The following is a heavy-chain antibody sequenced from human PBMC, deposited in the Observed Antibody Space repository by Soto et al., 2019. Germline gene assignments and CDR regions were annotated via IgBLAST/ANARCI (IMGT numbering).Heavy chain of an antibody. Sequence: ASVKVSCKASGYTFTGYYMHWVRQAPGQGLEWMGWINPNSGGTNYAQKFQGWVTMTRDTSISTAYMELRRLRSDDTAVYYCARKDWGSEGGAFDIWGQGTMVTVSS. D-gene: IGHD7-27*01. CDR2: INPNSGGT. CDR3: ARKDWGSEGGAFDI. V-gene: IGHV1-2*04. J-gene: IGHJ3*02. CDR1: GYTFTGYY.